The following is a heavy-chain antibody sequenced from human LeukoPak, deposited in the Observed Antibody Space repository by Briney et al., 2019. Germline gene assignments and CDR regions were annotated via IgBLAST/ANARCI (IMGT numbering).Heavy chain of an antibody. CDR1: GFTFSSYW. D-gene: IGHD1-26*01. J-gene: IGHJ6*03. Sequence: GGSLRLSCAASGFTFSSYWMSWVRQAPGKGLEWVANIKQDGSEKYYVDSVKGRFTISRDNAKNSLYLQMNSLRAEDTAVYYCAKDPISGSYLDYYYYYMDVWGKGTTVTVSS. CDR3: AKDPISGSYLDYYYYYMDV. CDR2: IKQDGSEK. V-gene: IGHV3-7*01.